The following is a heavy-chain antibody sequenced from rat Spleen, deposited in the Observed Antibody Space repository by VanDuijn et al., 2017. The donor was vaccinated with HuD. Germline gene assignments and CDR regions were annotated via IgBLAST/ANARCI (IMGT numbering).Heavy chain of an antibody. J-gene: IGHJ4*01. CDR3: ARHGRGKITYYYVLDA. Sequence: EVQLVESGGGLVPPGRSMKLSCVASGFIFSDHYVAWVRQVPTKGLEWVATINYDGRSTFYRDSVGARFTISRDNAKSILYLQVDSLKAEDTATYYCARHGRGKITYYYVLDAWGQGASVTVSS. D-gene: IGHD4-5*01. CDR2: INYDGRST. CDR1: GFIFSDHY. V-gene: IGHV5-7*01.